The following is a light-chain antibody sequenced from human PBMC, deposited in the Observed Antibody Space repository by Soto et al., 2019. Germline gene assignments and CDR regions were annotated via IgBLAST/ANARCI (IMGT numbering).Light chain of an antibody. CDR1: SGHNNYA. V-gene: IGLV4-69*01. CDR2: LNSDGSH. Sequence: QLVLTQSPSASASLGASVKLTCTLSSGHNNYAIAWHQQQPEKGPRYLMRLNSDGSHNKGDGIPDRFSGSSSGAERYLIISGLHSEDEADYYCQTWDAGIIVFGTGTKVTVL. CDR3: QTWDAGIIV. J-gene: IGLJ1*01.